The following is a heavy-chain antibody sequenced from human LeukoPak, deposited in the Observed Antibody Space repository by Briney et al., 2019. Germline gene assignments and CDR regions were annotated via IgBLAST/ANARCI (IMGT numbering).Heavy chain of an antibody. Sequence: PSETLSLTCTVSGGSISDYYWSWIRQPPGKGLEWIGYIYNSGRTNYNPSLKSRVTISVDTSKDQFSLKLSSVTAADTAVYYCARVGARTFGHIYFDFWGRGTLVTVSS. CDR2: IYNSGRT. V-gene: IGHV4-59*01. J-gene: IGHJ4*02. CDR3: ARVGARTFGHIYFDF. CDR1: GGSISDYY. D-gene: IGHD2-21*01.